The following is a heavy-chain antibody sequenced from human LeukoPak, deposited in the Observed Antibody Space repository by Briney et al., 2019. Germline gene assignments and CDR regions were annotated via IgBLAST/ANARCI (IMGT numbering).Heavy chain of an antibody. CDR2: ITWDGGST. Sequence: GGSLRLSCAASGFTFDDYTMHWVRQAPGKGLEWVSLITWDGGSTYYADSVKGRFTISRDNAKKSLYLQMNSLRAEDTAVYYCAKEAEDAFDIWGQGTMVTVSS. J-gene: IGHJ3*02. CDR1: GFTFDDYT. V-gene: IGHV3-43*01. CDR3: AKEAEDAFDI.